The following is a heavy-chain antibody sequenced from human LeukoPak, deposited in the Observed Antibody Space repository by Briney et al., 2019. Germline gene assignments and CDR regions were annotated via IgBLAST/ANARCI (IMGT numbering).Heavy chain of an antibody. CDR3: ASGVMGATTFDY. D-gene: IGHD1-26*01. J-gene: IGHJ4*02. Sequence: SETLSLTCTISGGSISSSSYYWGWIRQPPGKGLEWIGSIYYSGSTYYNPSLKSRVTISVDTSKNQFSLKLSSVTAADTAVYYCASGVMGATTFDYWGQGTLVTVSS. CDR1: GGSISSSSYY. V-gene: IGHV4-39*07. CDR2: IYYSGST.